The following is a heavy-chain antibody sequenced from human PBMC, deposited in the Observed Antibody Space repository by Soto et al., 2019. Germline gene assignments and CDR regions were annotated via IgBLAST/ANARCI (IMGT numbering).Heavy chain of an antibody. D-gene: IGHD2-21*02. Sequence: SETLSLTCIVSGESISSSSYYWGWIRQPPGKGLEWMGSIYYSGRTYCNPSFKSRVTISIDTSKNQFSLKLSSVTATDTAVYYCARQRTTVVTQAYFDHWGQGALVTVSS. CDR3: ARQRTTVVTQAYFDH. CDR1: GESISSSSYY. J-gene: IGHJ4*02. CDR2: IYYSGRT. V-gene: IGHV4-39*01.